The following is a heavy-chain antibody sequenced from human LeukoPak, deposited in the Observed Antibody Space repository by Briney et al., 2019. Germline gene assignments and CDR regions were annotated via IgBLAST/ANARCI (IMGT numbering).Heavy chain of an antibody. CDR2: ISSSGSTI. J-gene: IGHJ4*02. Sequence: GGSLRLSCAASGFIFNNYAMHWVRQAPGKGLEWVSYISSSGSTIYYADSVKGRFTISRDNAKNSLYLQMNSLRAEDTAVYYCAAGIAAADNFDYWGQGTLVTVSS. CDR3: AAGIAAADNFDY. CDR1: GFIFNNYA. D-gene: IGHD6-13*01. V-gene: IGHV3-48*04.